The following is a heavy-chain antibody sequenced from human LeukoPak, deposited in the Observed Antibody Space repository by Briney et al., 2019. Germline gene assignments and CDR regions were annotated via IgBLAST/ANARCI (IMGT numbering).Heavy chain of an antibody. D-gene: IGHD3-10*01. Sequence: GASVKVSCKASGGTFSSYAIGWVRQAPGQGLEWMGGIIPIFGTANYAQKFQGRVTITADESTSTAYMELSSLRSEDTAVYYCARPQHGSGSYNFDYWGQGTLVTVSS. CDR3: ARPQHGSGSYNFDY. CDR2: IIPIFGTA. J-gene: IGHJ4*02. CDR1: GGTFSSYA. V-gene: IGHV1-69*13.